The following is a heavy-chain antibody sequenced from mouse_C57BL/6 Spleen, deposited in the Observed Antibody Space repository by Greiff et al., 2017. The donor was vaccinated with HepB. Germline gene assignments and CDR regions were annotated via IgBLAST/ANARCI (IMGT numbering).Heavy chain of an antibody. CDR1: GYTFTSYG. D-gene: IGHD1-1*01. J-gene: IGHJ1*03. V-gene: IGHV1-81*01. CDR2: IYPRSGNT. CDR3: ARLGGSSYYWYFDV. Sequence: QVQLQQSGAELARPGASVKLSCKASGYTFTSYGISWVKQRTGQGLEWIGEIYPRSGNTYYNEKFKGKATLTADKSSSTAYMELRSLTSEDSAVYFCARLGGSSYYWYFDVWGTGTTVTVSS.